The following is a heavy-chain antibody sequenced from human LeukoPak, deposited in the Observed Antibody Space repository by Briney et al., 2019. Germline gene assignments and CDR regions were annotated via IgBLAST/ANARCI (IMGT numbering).Heavy chain of an antibody. J-gene: IGHJ6*02. D-gene: IGHD1-26*01. CDR1: GFIFSNYH. Sequence: PGGSLRLSCAASGFIFSNYHMNWVRQAPGKGLEWLSYMSTGGRAIYYADSVEGRFTISRDNAKNSLYLQMNSLRAEDTAVYYCTRDGAIGGVRYYYGMDVWGQGTTVTVSS. V-gene: IGHV3-48*03. CDR3: TRDGAIGGVRYYYGMDV. CDR2: MSTGGRAI.